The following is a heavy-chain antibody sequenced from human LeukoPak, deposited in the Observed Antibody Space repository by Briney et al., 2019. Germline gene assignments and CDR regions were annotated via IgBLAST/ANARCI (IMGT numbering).Heavy chain of an antibody. CDR1: GGSISSYY. Sequence: PSETLSLTCTVSGGSISSYYWSWIRQPPGKGLEWIGYIYYSGSTNYNPSLKSRVTISVDTSKNQFSLKLSSVTAADTAVYYCASPPIAGWGYFQHWGQGTLVTVSS. D-gene: IGHD1-14*01. J-gene: IGHJ1*01. CDR3: ASPPIAGWGYFQH. CDR2: IYYSGST. V-gene: IGHV4-59*01.